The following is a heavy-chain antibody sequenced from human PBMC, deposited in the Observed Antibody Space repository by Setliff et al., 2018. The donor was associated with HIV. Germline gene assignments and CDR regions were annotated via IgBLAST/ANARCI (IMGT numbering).Heavy chain of an antibody. CDR1: GYTFTGYY. CDR3: ARRGYFDY. J-gene: IGHJ4*02. Sequence: ASVKVSCKASGYTFTGYYIHWVRQAPGQGLVWMGWINPNTGGTNYAQKFEGRVTMTRDTSMRTVYMELRSLTSDDTAVYYCARRGYFDYWGQGTPVTVSS. V-gene: IGHV1-2*02. CDR2: INPNTGGT.